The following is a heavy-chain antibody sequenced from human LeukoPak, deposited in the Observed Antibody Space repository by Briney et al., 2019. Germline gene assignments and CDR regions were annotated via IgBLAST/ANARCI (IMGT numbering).Heavy chain of an antibody. J-gene: IGHJ3*02. V-gene: IGHV3-23*01. CDR1: GFTFSSYA. CDR2: ITGTGATT. Sequence: GGSLRLSCTASGFTFSSYAMSWVRQAPGKGLEWVSTITGTGATTYYADSVKGRFTISRDNSKNTLYLQMNSLRAEDTAVYYCAKRGADSGGNSALVAFDIWGQGTMVTVSS. D-gene: IGHD4-23*01. CDR3: AKRGADSGGNSALVAFDI.